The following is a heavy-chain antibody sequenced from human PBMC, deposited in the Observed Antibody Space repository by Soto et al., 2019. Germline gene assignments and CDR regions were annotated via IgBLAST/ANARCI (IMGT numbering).Heavy chain of an antibody. CDR3: ARPNSVYYHYAIAV. Sequence: PSETLSLTCSVSGGSIGRSRYYWGWIRQPPGKGLEWIGNIYYTGSTYYNPSLKSRVTISVDRSKSQFSLKLSSVTAADTAVYYCARPNSVYYHYAIAVWGQGTTVPGSS. J-gene: IGHJ6*02. V-gene: IGHV4-39*01. CDR2: IYYTGST. CDR1: GGSIGRSRYY. D-gene: IGHD1-1*01.